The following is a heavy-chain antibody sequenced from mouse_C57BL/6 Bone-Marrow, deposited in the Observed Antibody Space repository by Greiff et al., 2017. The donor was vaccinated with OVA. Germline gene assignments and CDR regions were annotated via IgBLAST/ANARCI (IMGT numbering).Heavy chain of an antibody. CDR2: IYPRDGST. CDR3: ARAITTVGPPFAY. D-gene: IGHD1-1*01. V-gene: IGHV1-85*01. CDR1: GYTFTSYD. J-gene: IGHJ3*01. Sequence: VQLQESGPELVKPGASVKLSCKASGYTFTSYDINWVKQRPGQGLELIGWIYPRDGSTKYNEKFKGMANLTVDTSSSTAYMELHSLTSEDSAVYFCARAITTVGPPFAYWGQGTLVTVSA.